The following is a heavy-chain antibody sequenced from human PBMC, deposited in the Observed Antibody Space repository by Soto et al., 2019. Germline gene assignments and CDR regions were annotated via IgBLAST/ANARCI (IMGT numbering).Heavy chain of an antibody. V-gene: IGHV3-23*01. Sequence: EVQLLESGGGVVQPGGSLSLSCAASGFPFRNFVMGWFRQAPGKGLEGFSAIRAPGGQTFNADAVKAPFTISRDISKIMLYLQMNSLRDEDTALYFCAQDRGWGVVSPSHDSWGQGTLVTVSS. J-gene: IGHJ4*02. CDR2: IRAPGGQT. CDR3: AQDRGWGVVSPSHDS. D-gene: IGHD2-21*01. CDR1: GFPFRNFV.